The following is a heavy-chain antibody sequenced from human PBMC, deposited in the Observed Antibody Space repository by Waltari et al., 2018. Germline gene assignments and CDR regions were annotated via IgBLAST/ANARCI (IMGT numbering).Heavy chain of an antibody. V-gene: IGHV1-46*01. Sequence: QVQLVQSGAEVKKPGASVKVSCKASGYTFTSYYMHWVRQAPGQGLEWMGIINPSGGSTSYAQKFQGRVTMTRDTSTSTVYMELSSLRAEDTAVYYCARGLRGGSYLHYYFDYWGQGTLVTVSS. CDR1: GYTFTSYY. CDR3: ARGLRGGSYLHYYFDY. CDR2: INPSGGST. D-gene: IGHD1-26*01. J-gene: IGHJ4*02.